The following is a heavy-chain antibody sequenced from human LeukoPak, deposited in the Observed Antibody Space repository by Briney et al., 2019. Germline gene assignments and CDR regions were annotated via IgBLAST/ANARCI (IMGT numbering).Heavy chain of an antibody. CDR3: AKDLARNLTPPDAFDI. CDR2: ISKSSDYI. CDR1: GFSFSTYT. V-gene: IGHV3-21*04. Sequence: GGSLRLSCAASGFSFSTYTMNWVRQAPGEGLEWVSSISKSSDYIHYADSVKGRFTISRDNSKNTLYLQMNSLRAEDTAVYYCAKDLARNLTPPDAFDIWGQGTMVTVSS. D-gene: IGHD1-14*01. J-gene: IGHJ3*02.